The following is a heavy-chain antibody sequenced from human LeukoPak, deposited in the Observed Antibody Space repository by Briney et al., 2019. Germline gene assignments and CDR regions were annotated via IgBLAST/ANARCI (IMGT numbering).Heavy chain of an antibody. V-gene: IGHV3-23*01. J-gene: IGHJ4*01. CDR3: GKGGVTTVTLVYY. CDR1: GFTFSSYA. D-gene: IGHD4-17*01. CDR2: ISGSGDST. Sequence: GGSLRLSCAASGFTFSSYAMSWVRQAPGKGLEWVSAISGSGDSTYYADSVKGRFTISRDNSKNALYLQMNSLRAEDKAVYYCGKGGVTTVTLVYYWGQGTPVTGSS.